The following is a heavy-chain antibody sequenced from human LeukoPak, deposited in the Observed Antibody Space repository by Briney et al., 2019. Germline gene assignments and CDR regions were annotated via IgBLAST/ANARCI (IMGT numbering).Heavy chain of an antibody. J-gene: IGHJ4*02. V-gene: IGHV3-21*01. CDR1: GFTFSSYS. D-gene: IGHD2-15*01. CDR2: ISSSSRYI. CDR3: ARDQEDYFDY. Sequence: GGPLRLSCAASGFTFSSYSMNWVRQAPGKGLEWFSSISSSSRYIYSADSVTGRFTISRDSAKNSLYLQMNSLTAEDTAVYYCARDQEDYFDYWDQGTLVTVSS.